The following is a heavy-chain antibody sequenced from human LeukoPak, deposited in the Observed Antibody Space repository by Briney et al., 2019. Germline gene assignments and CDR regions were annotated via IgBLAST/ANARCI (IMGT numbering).Heavy chain of an antibody. D-gene: IGHD3-9*01. CDR3: ARNYYDILTEEGGWFDP. CDR2: INSDGSRT. Sequence: GGSLRLSCAASGFTFSSYWMHWVRQAPGKGLVWVSRINSDGSRTSYADSVKGRFTISRDNSKNTLYLQMNSLRAEDTAVYYCARNYYDILTEEGGWFDPWGQGTLVTVSS. J-gene: IGHJ5*02. CDR1: GFTFSSYW. V-gene: IGHV3-74*01.